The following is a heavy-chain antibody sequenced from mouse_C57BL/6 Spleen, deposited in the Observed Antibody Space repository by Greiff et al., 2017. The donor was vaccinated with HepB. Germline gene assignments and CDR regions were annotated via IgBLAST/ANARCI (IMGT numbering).Heavy chain of an antibody. CDR3: ARGGYSNSFYYAMDY. CDR2: ISYDGSN. CDR1: GYSITSGYY. J-gene: IGHJ4*01. D-gene: IGHD2-5*01. Sequence: EVQRVESGPGLVKPSQSLSLTCSVTGYSITSGYYWNWIRQFPGNKLEWMGYISYDGSNNYNPSLKNRISITRDTSKNQFFLKLNSVTTEDTATYYCARGGYSNSFYYAMDYWGQGTSVTVSS. V-gene: IGHV3-6*01.